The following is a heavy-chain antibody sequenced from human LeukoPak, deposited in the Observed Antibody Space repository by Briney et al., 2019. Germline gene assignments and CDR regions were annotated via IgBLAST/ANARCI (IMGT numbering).Heavy chain of an antibody. CDR1: GFTFSSYW. J-gene: IGHJ4*02. D-gene: IGHD6-19*01. Sequence: GGPLRLSCAASGFTFSSYWMSWVRQAPGKGLEWVANIKQDGSEKYYVDSVKGRVTISRDNAKNSLYLQMNSLRAEDTAVYYCARDGFMWLVGYYFDYWGQGTLVTVSS. CDR2: IKQDGSEK. V-gene: IGHV3-7*01. CDR3: ARDGFMWLVGYYFDY.